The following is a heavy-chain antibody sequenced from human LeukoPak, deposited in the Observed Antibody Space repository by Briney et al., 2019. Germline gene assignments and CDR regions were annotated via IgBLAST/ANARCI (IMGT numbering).Heavy chain of an antibody. CDR1: GYAFTAFY. Sequence: ASVKVSCKASGYAFTAFYIYWVRQAPGRGLEWVGWIKTNSGGTCYHRKFSGRGTMTSDTDKSTTYLELNSLTPTHTAVYYCASDKGGANHPGGYYYYMDVWGQGTTVIVSS. V-gene: IGHV1-2*02. D-gene: IGHD4/OR15-4a*01. CDR2: IKTNSGGT. J-gene: IGHJ6*03. CDR3: ASDKGGANHPGGYYYYMDV.